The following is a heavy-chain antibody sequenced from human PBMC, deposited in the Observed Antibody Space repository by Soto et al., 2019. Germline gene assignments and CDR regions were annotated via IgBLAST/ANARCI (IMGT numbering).Heavy chain of an antibody. CDR2: IYYSAST. D-gene: IGHD1-26*01. V-gene: IGHV4-31*03. CDR1: GGSISSGGYY. Sequence: QVQLQESGPGLVKPSQTLSLTCSVSGGSISSGGYYWSWIRQHPEKGLEWIGYIYYSASTNYNPSLKSRVIISVDTSSNRFSPDLRSVTAADTAIYYCARHSASWQWFDYWGQGTLVTVSS. CDR3: ARHSASWQWFDY. J-gene: IGHJ5*01.